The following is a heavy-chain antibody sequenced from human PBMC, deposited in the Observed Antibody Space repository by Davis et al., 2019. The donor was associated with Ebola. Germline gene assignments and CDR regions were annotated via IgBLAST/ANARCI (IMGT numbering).Heavy chain of an antibody. CDR2: INHSGNT. Sequence: GSLRLSCAVYGGSFSGYYWSWIRQPPGKGLEWIGEINHSGNTNYNPSLKSRVSVSVDRSKNQFSLKLTSVTAADTAVYYCARTTRGSGWFLDYWGRGTLVTVSS. CDR3: ARTTRGSGWFLDY. CDR1: GGSFSGYY. V-gene: IGHV4-34*01. D-gene: IGHD6-19*01. J-gene: IGHJ4*02.